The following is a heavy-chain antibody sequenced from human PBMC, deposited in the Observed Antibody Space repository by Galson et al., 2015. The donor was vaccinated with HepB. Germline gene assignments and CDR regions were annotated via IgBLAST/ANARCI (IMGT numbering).Heavy chain of an antibody. V-gene: IGHV3-21*01. CDR1: GFTFSSYS. CDR2: ISSSSSYI. D-gene: IGHD6-6*01. Sequence: SLRLSCAASGFTFSSYSMNWVRQAPGKGLEWVSSISSSSSYIYYADSVKGRFTISRDNAKNSLYLQMNSLRAEDTAVYYCARCGSSDAFDIWGQGTMVTVSS. CDR3: ARCGSSDAFDI. J-gene: IGHJ3*02.